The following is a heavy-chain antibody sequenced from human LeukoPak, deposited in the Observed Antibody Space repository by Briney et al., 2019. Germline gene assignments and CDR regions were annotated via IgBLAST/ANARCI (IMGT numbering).Heavy chain of an antibody. D-gene: IGHD6-13*01. Sequence: NPSETLSLTCTVSGGSISSGNYYWSWIRQPPGKGLEWIGYIFYSGSTYYNPSLKSRVTISVDTSKNQFSLKLSSVTAADTAVYYCARNSPQGPRVAAARPFDYWGQGTLVTVSS. CDR1: GGSISSGNYY. CDR2: IFYSGST. J-gene: IGHJ4*02. V-gene: IGHV4-30-4*02. CDR3: ARNSPQGPRVAAARPFDY.